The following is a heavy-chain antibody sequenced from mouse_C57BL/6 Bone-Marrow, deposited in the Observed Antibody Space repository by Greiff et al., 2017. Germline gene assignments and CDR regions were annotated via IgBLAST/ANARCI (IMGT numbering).Heavy chain of an antibody. CDR2: IYPSDSET. J-gene: IGHJ3*01. CDR1: GYTFTSYW. CDR3: ARGDYSNPAWFAY. V-gene: IGHV1-61*01. Sequence: QVQLQQPGAELVRPGSSVKLSCKASGYTFTSYWMDWVKQRPGQGLEWIGDIYPSDSETHYNQKFKDKATLTVDKSSSTAYMQLSSLTSEDSAVYYCARGDYSNPAWFAYWGQGTLVTVSA. D-gene: IGHD2-5*01.